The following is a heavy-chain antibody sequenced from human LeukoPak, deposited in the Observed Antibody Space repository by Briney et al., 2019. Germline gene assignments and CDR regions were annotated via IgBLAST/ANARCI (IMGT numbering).Heavy chain of an antibody. D-gene: IGHD3-9*01. V-gene: IGHV1-3*01. CDR2: INAGNGNT. CDR1: GYTFTSYS. J-gene: IGHJ3*02. CDR3: ARGDVLRYFDWFMGGAFDI. Sequence: ASVKVSCKASGYTFTSYSMHWVRQAPGQRLEWMGWINAGNGNTKFSQKFQGRVTITADESTSTAYMELSSLRSEDTAVYYCARGDVLRYFDWFMGGAFDIWGQGTMVTVSS.